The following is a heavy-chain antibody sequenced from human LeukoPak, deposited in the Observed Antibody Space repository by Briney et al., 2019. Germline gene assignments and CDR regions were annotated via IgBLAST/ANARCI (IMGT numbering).Heavy chain of an antibody. V-gene: IGHV4-59*06. J-gene: IGHJ4*02. CDR1: GGSISSYY. Sequence: SETLSLTCTVSGGSISSYYWSWIRQHPGKGLEWIGYIYYSGSTYYNPSLKSRVTISVDTSKNQFSLKLSSVTAADTAVYYCARGLLRRVSFDYWGQGTLVTVSS. D-gene: IGHD3-22*01. CDR3: ARGLLRRVSFDY. CDR2: IYYSGST.